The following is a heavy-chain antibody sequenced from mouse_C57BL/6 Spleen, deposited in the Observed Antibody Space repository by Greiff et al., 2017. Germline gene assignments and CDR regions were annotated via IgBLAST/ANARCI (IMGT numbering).Heavy chain of an antibody. J-gene: IGHJ1*03. CDR1: GYTFTSYW. Sequence: QVQLQQPGAELVMPGASVKLSCKASGYTFTSYWMHWVKQRPGKGLEWIGEIDPTGSYTNYNQKFKGKSTLTVDKSSSTAYMQLSSLTSEDSAVYYCASDYGNYHLYFDVWGTGTTVTVSS. D-gene: IGHD2-1*01. CDR3: ASDYGNYHLYFDV. CDR2: IDPTGSYT. V-gene: IGHV1-69*01.